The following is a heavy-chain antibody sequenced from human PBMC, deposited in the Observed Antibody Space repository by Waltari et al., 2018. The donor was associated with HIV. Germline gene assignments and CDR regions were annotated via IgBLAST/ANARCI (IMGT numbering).Heavy chain of an antibody. D-gene: IGHD3-22*01. V-gene: IGHV4-34*01. J-gene: IGHJ4*02. CDR2: INHSGST. CDR1: GGSFSGYY. Sequence: QVQLQQWGAGLLKPSETLSLTCAVYGGSFSGYYWSWIRQPPGKGLEWIGEINHSGSTNYNPSLKRRVTISVDTSKNQFSLKLSSVTAADTAVYYCARVPRIVVDHYFDYWGQGTLVTVSS. CDR3: ARVPRIVVDHYFDY.